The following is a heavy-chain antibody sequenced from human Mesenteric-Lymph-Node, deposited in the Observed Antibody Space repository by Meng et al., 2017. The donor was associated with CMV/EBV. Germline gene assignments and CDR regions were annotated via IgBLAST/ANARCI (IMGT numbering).Heavy chain of an antibody. J-gene: IGHJ4*02. CDR3: AREGGVEKASDY. D-gene: IGHD1-26*01. CDR1: GFTFSRYT. V-gene: IGHV3-21*01. CDR2: IGSKSEYM. Sequence: SLAASGFTFSRYTMSWVRQAPGKGLEWVACIGSKSEYMYYADSVRGRFTISRDNAKNSLYLQMNNLRDEDTAVYYCAREGGVEKASDYWGQGTLVTVSS.